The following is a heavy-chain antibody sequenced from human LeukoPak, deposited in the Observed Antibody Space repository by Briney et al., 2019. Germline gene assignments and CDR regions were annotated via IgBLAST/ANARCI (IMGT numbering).Heavy chain of an antibody. CDR3: ARLYCSSTSCYEGVGAFDI. V-gene: IGHV4-4*09. CDR2: IYTSGST. D-gene: IGHD2-2*01. J-gene: IGHJ3*02. Sequence: PSETLSLTCTVSGGSISSYYRSWIRQPPGKGLEWIGYIYTSGSTNYNPSLKSRVTISVDTSKNQFSLKLSSVTAADTAVYYCARLYCSSTSCYEGVGAFDIWGQGTMVTVSS. CDR1: GGSISSYY.